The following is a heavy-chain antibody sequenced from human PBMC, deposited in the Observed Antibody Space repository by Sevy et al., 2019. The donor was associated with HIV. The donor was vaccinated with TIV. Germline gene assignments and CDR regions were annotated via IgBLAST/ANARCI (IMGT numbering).Heavy chain of an antibody. D-gene: IGHD3-16*01. CDR2: ISGSSSAI. J-gene: IGHJ4*02. V-gene: IGHV3-48*04. CDR1: GFSLNTYW. Sequence: GGSLRLSCAASGFSLNTYWMSWVRQAPGKGLEWISYISGSSSAIVYADSVKGRFAISRNNAKNSLYLHMDNLRAEDTAVYFCVGRPYSSAYSWSYHFDYWGQGTLVTVSS. CDR3: VGRPYSSAYSWSYHFDY.